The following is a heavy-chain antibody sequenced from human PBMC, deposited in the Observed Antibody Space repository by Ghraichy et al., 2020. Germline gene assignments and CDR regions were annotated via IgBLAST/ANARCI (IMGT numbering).Heavy chain of an antibody. V-gene: IGHV1-2*02. J-gene: IGHJ4*02. D-gene: IGHD3-22*01. CDR3: ARDLSVHYYDSSGYYYDY. Sequence: ASVKVSCKASGYTFTGYYMHWVRQAPGQGLEWMGWINPNSGGTNYAQKFQGRVTMTRDTSISTAYMELSRLRSDDTAVYYCARDLSVHYYDSSGYYYDYWGQGTLVTVSS. CDR1: GYTFTGYY. CDR2: INPNSGGT.